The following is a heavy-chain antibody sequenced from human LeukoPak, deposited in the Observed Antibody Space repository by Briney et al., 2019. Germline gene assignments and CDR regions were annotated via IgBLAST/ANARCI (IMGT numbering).Heavy chain of an antibody. Sequence: PSGTLSLTCGVSGGSISSSYWWSWVRQPPGKGLEWIGEIYHSGSTNYNPSLKSRVTISMDKSKNQFSLNLSSVTAADTAVYYCARRTAHFDYWGQGTLVTVSS. J-gene: IGHJ4*02. CDR2: IYHSGST. CDR3: ARRTAHFDY. D-gene: IGHD2-21*02. CDR1: GGSISSSYW. V-gene: IGHV4-4*02.